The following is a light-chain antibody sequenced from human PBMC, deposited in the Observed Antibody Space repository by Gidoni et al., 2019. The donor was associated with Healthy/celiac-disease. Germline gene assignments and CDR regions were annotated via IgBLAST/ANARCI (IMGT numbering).Light chain of an antibody. CDR1: QGISSA. J-gene: IGKJ1*01. Sequence: AIQLTQSPSSLSASVGDRVTITCRASQGISSALAWYQQKPGKAPKLLIYDASSLESGVPSRFSGSGSGTDFTLTISSLQPEDFATYYCQQFNSYPLWTVGQGTKVEIK. CDR2: DAS. CDR3: QQFNSYPLWT. V-gene: IGKV1-13*02.